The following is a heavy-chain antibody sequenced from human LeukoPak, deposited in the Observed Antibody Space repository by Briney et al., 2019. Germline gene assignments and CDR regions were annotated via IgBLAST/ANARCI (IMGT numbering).Heavy chain of an antibody. Sequence: GGSLRLSCAASGFTFSSYSMNWVRQAPGKGLEWVSSISSSGSYIYYADSVKGRFTISRDNAKNSLYLQMNSLRVDDTAVYYCARDWYHAINYWGQGTLVTVSS. J-gene: IGHJ4*02. D-gene: IGHD2-2*01. V-gene: IGHV3-21*01. CDR3: ARDWYHAINY. CDR1: GFTFSSYS. CDR2: ISSSGSYI.